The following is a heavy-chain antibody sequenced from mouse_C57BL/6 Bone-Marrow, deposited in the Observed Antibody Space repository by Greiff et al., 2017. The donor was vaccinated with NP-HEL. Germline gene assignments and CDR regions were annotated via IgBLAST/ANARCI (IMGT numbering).Heavy chain of an antibody. J-gene: IGHJ4*01. Sequence: QVQLKQSGPELVKPGASVKISCKASGYAFSSSWMNWVKQRPGKGLEWIGRIYPGDGDTNYNGKFKGKATLTADKSSSTAYMQLSSLISEDSAVYFYSYYSNYADYAMDYWGQGTSVTVSS. CDR2: IYPGDGDT. V-gene: IGHV1-82*01. CDR1: GYAFSSSW. CDR3: SYYSNYADYAMDY. D-gene: IGHD2-5*01.